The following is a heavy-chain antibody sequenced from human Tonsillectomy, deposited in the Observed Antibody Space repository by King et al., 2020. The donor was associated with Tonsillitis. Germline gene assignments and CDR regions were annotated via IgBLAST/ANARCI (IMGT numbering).Heavy chain of an antibody. Sequence: QLVQSGAEVKKPGSSVKVSCKASGGTFSSYAISWVRQAPGQGLEWMGGIIPIFGTANYAQKFQGRVTITADESTSTAYMELSSLRSEDTAVYYCAIGGKGYCSSTSCYSGGRYYYGMDVWGQGTTVTVSS. CDR2: IIPIFGTA. CDR3: AIGGKGYCSSTSCYSGGRYYYGMDV. D-gene: IGHD2-2*01. V-gene: IGHV1-69*12. CDR1: GGTFSSYA. J-gene: IGHJ6*02.